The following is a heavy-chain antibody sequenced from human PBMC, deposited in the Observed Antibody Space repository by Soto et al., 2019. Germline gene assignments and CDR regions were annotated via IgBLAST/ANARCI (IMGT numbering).Heavy chain of an antibody. Sequence: EVQLVESGGGLVQPGGSLRLSCAASGFTFSTYWIHWVRQAPGKGLVWVSRINSDGSSTNYADSVKGRFTISRDNAKNTLFLKMNSLRAEDTAVYYCARDRWGGGRDMDFWGQGTTVTVSS. J-gene: IGHJ6*02. V-gene: IGHV3-74*01. CDR3: ARDRWGGGRDMDF. CDR2: INSDGSST. CDR1: GFTFSTYW. D-gene: IGHD3-10*01.